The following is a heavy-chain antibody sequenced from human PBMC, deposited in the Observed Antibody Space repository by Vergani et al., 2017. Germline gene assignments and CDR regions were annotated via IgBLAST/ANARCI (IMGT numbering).Heavy chain of an antibody. Sequence: QVQLVQSGAEVKKPGSSVKVSCKASGGTFSSYAISWVRQAPGQGLEWMGGIIPIFGTANYAQKFQGRVTITADESTSTAYMELSSLRSEDTAMYYCARTSSISGSYYNGEWDYWGQGTLVVVSS. D-gene: IGHD3-10*01. V-gene: IGHV1-69*12. J-gene: IGHJ4*02. CDR1: GGTFSSYA. CDR2: IIPIFGTA. CDR3: ARTSSISGSYYNGEWDY.